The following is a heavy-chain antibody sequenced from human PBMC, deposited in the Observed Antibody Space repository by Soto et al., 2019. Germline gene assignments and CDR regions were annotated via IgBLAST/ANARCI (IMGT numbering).Heavy chain of an antibody. CDR2: ISSSSTYI. Sequence: RLSCAASGFTFSSCNMNWVRQAPGKGLEWVSSISSSSTYIYYADSVKGRFTISRDNAKNSLYLQMNSLRAEDTAVYYCLAAVSGVRYFDYWGQGTLVTVSS. J-gene: IGHJ4*02. CDR1: GFTFSSCN. V-gene: IGHV3-21*01. CDR3: LAAVSGVRYFDY. D-gene: IGHD6-19*01.